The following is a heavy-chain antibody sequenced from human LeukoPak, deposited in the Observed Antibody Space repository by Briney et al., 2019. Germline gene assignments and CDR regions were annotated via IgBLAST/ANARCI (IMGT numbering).Heavy chain of an antibody. CDR1: GGTFSSYA. J-gene: IGHJ3*02. D-gene: IGHD6-13*01. Sequence: ASVKVSCKASGGTFSSYAISWVRQAPGQGLEWMGGIIPVFGTANYAQKFQGRVTITTDESTSTAYMELSSLRSEDTAVYYCARSLAGTGAFDIWGQGTMVIVSS. CDR3: ARSLAGTGAFDI. V-gene: IGHV1-69*05. CDR2: IIPVFGTA.